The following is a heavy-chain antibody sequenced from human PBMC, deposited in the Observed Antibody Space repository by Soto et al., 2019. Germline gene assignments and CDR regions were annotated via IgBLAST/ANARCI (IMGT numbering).Heavy chain of an antibody. CDR1: GFTFRTYW. D-gene: IGHD6-13*01. Sequence: EVQLVESGGGLVQPGGSLRLSCAASGFTFRTYWLSWVRQVPGKGLEWVANINQDGSEKNYMDSVKGRFTISRDNAKNSLYLQMSCLRAEDTALYYCARDGSTSWYSYDYHGMDVWGQGTTVTVSS. CDR2: INQDGSEK. J-gene: IGHJ6*02. V-gene: IGHV3-7*05. CDR3: ARDGSTSWYSYDYHGMDV.